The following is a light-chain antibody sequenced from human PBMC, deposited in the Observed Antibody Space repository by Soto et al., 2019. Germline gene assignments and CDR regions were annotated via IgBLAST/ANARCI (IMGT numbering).Light chain of an antibody. CDR1: QSVSNNY. J-gene: IGKJ1*01. CDR2: GAS. Sequence: EIVLTQSPGTLSLSPGDTAALSCRASQSVSNNYLAWYQQKPGQAPRLLIYGASSRATGIPDRFSGSAFGTDFTLIISRLEPEDFAVYYCQQYGTSPRMFGQETKVDIK. V-gene: IGKV3-20*01. CDR3: QQYGTSPRM.